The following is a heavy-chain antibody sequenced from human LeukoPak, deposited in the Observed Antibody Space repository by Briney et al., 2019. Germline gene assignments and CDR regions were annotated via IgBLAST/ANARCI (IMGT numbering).Heavy chain of an antibody. V-gene: IGHV3-33*01. CDR1: GFTFSSYG. J-gene: IGHJ4*02. CDR2: IWYDGSNK. D-gene: IGHD1/OR15-1a*01. CDR3: ARGPTNLNAGLYFDY. Sequence: GGSLRLSCAASGFTFSSYGMHWVRQVPGKGLEWVAVIWYDGSNKFYADSVKGRFTISRDNSKNTLYLQMNSLRAEDTAVYYCARGPTNLNAGLYFDYWGQGTLVTVSS.